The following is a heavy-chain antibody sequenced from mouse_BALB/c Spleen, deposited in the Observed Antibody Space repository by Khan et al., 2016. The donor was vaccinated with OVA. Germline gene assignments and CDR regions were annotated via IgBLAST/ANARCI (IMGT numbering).Heavy chain of an antibody. D-gene: IGHD2-14*01. CDR2: IYPGDGDT. Sequence: MQLQESGAELVRPGSSVKISCKASGYAFSNYWMNWVKQRPGQGLEWIGQIYPGDGDTSFNGKFRGKATLTADKSSSTAYMKLSSLTSEDSAVYCGARGGYDYFAYWGQGTLVTVSA. CDR3: ARGGYDYFAY. CDR1: GYAFSNYW. J-gene: IGHJ3*01. V-gene: IGHV1-80*01.